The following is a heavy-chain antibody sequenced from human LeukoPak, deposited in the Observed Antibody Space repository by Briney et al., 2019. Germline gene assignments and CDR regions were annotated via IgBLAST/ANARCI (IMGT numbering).Heavy chain of an antibody. J-gene: IGHJ4*02. D-gene: IGHD6-19*01. V-gene: IGHV3-30-3*01. CDR2: ISYDGSNK. Sequence: GGSLRLSCAASGFTFSSYAMHWVRQAPGKGLEWVAVISYDGSNKYYADSVKGRFTISRDNSKNTLYLQMNSLRAEDTAVYYCAKDLGWVAGTYDYWGQGTLVTVSS. CDR3: AKDLGWVAGTYDY. CDR1: GFTFSSYA.